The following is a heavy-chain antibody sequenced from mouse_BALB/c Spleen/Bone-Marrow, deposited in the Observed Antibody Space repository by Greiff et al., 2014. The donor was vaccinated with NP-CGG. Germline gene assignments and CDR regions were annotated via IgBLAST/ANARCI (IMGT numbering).Heavy chain of an antibody. D-gene: IGHD1-2*01. CDR2: IWAGGST. J-gene: IGHJ2*01. CDR1: GFSLTSYG. CDR3: ARYYYGFLDY. Sequence: VKLVESGPGLVAPSQSLSITCTVSGFSLTSYGVHWVRQPPGKGLEWLGVIWAGGSTNHNSTLMSRLSISKDNSKSQVFLKMNSLQTDDTAMYYCARYYYGFLDYWGQGTTLTVAS. V-gene: IGHV2-9*02.